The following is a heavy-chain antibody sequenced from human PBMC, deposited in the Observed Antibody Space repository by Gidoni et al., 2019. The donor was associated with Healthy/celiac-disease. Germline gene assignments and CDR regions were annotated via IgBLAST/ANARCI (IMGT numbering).Heavy chain of an antibody. CDR1: GFTFSDYY. D-gene: IGHD2-15*01. CDR3: ARPSGGSGRLDY. Sequence: QVQLVESGGGLVKPGGSLRLSCAASGFTFSDYYMSWIRQAPGKGLEVVAYISSSGSTIYYADAEKGLFTISRDNAKNSLYLQMNSLRAEDTAVYCCARPSGGSGRLDYWGQGTLVTVSS. J-gene: IGHJ4*02. V-gene: IGHV3-11*01. CDR2: ISSSGSTI.